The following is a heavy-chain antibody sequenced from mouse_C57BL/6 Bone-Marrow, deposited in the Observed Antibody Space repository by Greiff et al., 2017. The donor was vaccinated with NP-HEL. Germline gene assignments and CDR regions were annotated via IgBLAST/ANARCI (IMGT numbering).Heavy chain of an antibody. V-gene: IGHV1-18*01. CDR2: INPNNGGT. Sequence: EVQLQQSGPELVKPGASVKIPCKASGYTFTDYNMDWVKQSHGKSLEWIGDINPNNGGTIYNQKFKGKATLTVDKSSSTAYMELRSLTSEDTAVYYCARRVNCSYYFDYWGQGTTLTVSS. J-gene: IGHJ2*01. CDR1: GYTFTDYN. D-gene: IGHD2-12*01. CDR3: ARRVNCSYYFDY.